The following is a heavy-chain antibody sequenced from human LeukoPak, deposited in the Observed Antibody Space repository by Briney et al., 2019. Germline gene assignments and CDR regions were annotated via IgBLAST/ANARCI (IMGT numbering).Heavy chain of an antibody. CDR2: ISGSGGST. J-gene: IGHJ4*02. CDR3: AKDNRYYYDSSGYYYDY. Sequence: GGSLRLSCAASGFTFSSYAMSWVRQAPGKGLEWVSAISGSGGSTYYADSVKGRFTISRDNSKNTLYLQMNSLRAEDTALYYCAKDNRYYYDSSGYYYDYWGQGTLVTVSS. V-gene: IGHV3-23*01. D-gene: IGHD3-22*01. CDR1: GFTFSSYA.